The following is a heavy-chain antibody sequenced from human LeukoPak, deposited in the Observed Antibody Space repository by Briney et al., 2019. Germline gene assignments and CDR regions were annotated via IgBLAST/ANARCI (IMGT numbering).Heavy chain of an antibody. CDR2: INPNSGGT. V-gene: IGHV1-2*02. J-gene: IGHJ4*02. Sequence: GASVKVSCKASGYTFTGYYMHWVRQAPGQGLEWMGWINPNSGGTNYAQKFQGRVTMTRDTSISTAYMELSRLRSDDTAVYYCARDREYSSSFDFDYWGQGTLVTASS. CDR1: GYTFTGYY. D-gene: IGHD6-6*01. CDR3: ARDREYSSSFDFDY.